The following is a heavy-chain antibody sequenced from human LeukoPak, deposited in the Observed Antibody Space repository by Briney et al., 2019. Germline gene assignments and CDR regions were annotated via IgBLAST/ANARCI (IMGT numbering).Heavy chain of an antibody. J-gene: IGHJ4*02. CDR1: GGSISSYY. Sequence: SETLSLTCTVSGGSISSYYWSWIRQPPGKGLEWIGYIYYSGSTNYNPSLKSRVTISVDTSKNQFSLKLSSVTAADTAVYYCARRTRLGPSDYWGQGTLVTVSS. CDR2: IYYSGST. D-gene: IGHD6-6*01. V-gene: IGHV4-59*01. CDR3: ARRTRLGPSDY.